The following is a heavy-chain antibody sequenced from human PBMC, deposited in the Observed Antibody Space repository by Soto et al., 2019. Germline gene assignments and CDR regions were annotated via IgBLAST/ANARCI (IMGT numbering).Heavy chain of an antibody. CDR2: ISYDGSNK. J-gene: IGHJ6*02. Sequence: GWSLRLSCAASGFTFSSYGMHWVRQAPGKGLEWVAVISYDGSNKYYADSVKGRFTISRDNSKNTLYLQMNSLRAEDTAVYYYAKELYDWHFWSGSCLRAEYYYYGMDVWCQGITVNVS. CDR3: AKELYDWHFWSGSCLRAEYYYYGMDV. CDR1: GFTFSSYG. D-gene: IGHD3-3*02. V-gene: IGHV3-30*18.